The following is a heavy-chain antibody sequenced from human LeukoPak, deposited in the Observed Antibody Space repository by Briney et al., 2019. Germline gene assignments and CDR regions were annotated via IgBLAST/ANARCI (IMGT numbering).Heavy chain of an antibody. J-gene: IGHJ5*02. CDR3: ARWPGRYNWNNWFDP. Sequence: PSETLSLTCAVYGGSFSGYYWSRIRQPPGKGLEWIGEINHSGSTNYNPSLESRVTISVDTSKNQFSLKLSSVTAADTAVYYCARWPGRYNWNNWFDPWGQGTLVTVSS. D-gene: IGHD1-20*01. CDR2: INHSGST. V-gene: IGHV4-34*01. CDR1: GGSFSGYY.